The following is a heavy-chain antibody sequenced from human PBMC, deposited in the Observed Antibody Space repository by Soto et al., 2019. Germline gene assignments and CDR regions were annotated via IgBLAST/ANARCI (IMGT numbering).Heavy chain of an antibody. J-gene: IGHJ4*02. CDR2: ISPHNFNT. V-gene: IGHV1-18*01. CDR3: ARDEGGYDILTGYYKAHHFDY. D-gene: IGHD3-9*01. Sequence: GASVKVSCKASGYTFTHFYITWVRQAPGQGLEWMGAISPHNFNTNYAQKFRGRVTLTTEKSTNTAYMDLGSLTSDDTAVYYCARDEGGYDILTGYYKAHHFDYWGQGVPVTVSS. CDR1: GYTFTHFY.